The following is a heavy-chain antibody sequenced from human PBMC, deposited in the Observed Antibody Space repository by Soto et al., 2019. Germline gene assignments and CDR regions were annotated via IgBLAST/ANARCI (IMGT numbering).Heavy chain of an antibody. J-gene: IGHJ6*03. V-gene: IGHV3-13*01. CDR1: GFTFSSYD. Sequence: EVQLVESWGGWVQPGGSLRLSCAASGFTFSSYDMHWVRQATGKGVELVSAIGPACYTYYPGSVKGRFTRSRDNVTNSLYLKVNSLRAGDTAVYYCARDGYEYGTGMTTLSSGYYMGVWAKGTTVTAAS. CDR2: IGPACYT. D-gene: IGHD4-4*01. CDR3: ARDGYEYGTGMTTLSSGYYMGV.